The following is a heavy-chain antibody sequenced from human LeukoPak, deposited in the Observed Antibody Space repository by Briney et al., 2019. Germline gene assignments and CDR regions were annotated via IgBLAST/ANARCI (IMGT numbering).Heavy chain of an antibody. D-gene: IGHD3-10*01. CDR1: GFTFSSYS. CDR3: ARGDLLWFGELLSSFDY. CDR2: ISSSSSYI. V-gene: IGHV3-21*01. J-gene: IGHJ4*02. Sequence: GGSLRLSCAASGFTFSSYSMNWVRQAPGKGLEWVSSISSSSSYIYYADSVKGRFIISRDNAKNSLYLQMNSLRAEDTAVYYCARGDLLWFGELLSSFDYWGQGTLVTVSS.